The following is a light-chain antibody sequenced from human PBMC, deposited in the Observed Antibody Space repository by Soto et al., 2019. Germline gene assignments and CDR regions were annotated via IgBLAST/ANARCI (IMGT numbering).Light chain of an antibody. J-gene: IGKJ1*01. CDR1: QSISSW. V-gene: IGKV1-5*01. CDR2: DAS. CDR3: QQYNSYRT. Sequence: DIQMTQSPSTLSASVGDRVTITCRARQSISSWLAWYQQKPGKAPKLLIYDASSLESGVPSRFSGSGSGTEFTLTISSLQPDDFASYYCQQYNSYRTFDQGTKVDI.